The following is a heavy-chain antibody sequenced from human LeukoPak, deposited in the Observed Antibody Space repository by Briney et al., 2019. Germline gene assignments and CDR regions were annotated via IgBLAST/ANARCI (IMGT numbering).Heavy chain of an antibody. J-gene: IGHJ3*02. Sequence: PSETLSLTCAVYGGSFSGYYWSWIRQPPGKGLEWIGEINHSGSTNYNPSLKSRVTTSVDTSKNQFSLKLSSVTAADTAVYYCARVGGETTVTHGAFDIWGQGTMVTASS. CDR1: GGSFSGYY. CDR2: INHSGST. D-gene: IGHD4-17*01. V-gene: IGHV4-34*01. CDR3: ARVGGETTVTHGAFDI.